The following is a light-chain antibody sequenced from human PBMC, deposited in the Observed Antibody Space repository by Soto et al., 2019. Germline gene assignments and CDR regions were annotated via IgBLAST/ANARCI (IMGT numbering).Light chain of an antibody. CDR3: SAHGGTNPYV. CDR2: DVN. V-gene: IGLV2-8*01. Sequence: QSVLTQPSSASGSPGQSVAISCTGTASDIGGYTFVSWYQQHPGKAPKLLIYDVNKRPSGVPDRFSRSKSGNTASLTVSGLHAEDDADYYCSAHGGTNPYVFGTGTQLTVL. CDR1: ASDIGGYTF. J-gene: IGLJ1*01.